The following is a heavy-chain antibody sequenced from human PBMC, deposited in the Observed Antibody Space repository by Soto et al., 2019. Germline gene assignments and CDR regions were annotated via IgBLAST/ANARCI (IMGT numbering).Heavy chain of an antibody. CDR3: ARHDYYCLKAFDI. Sequence: LGESLKISCQGSGYSFTTYWIAWVRQMPGKGLEWMAITYPGDSETRYSPSFQGQVTISADKSIGTSYLQWNSLKASDTAMYYCARHDYYCLKAFDIWGQGTMVTVSS. J-gene: IGHJ3*02. CDR2: TYPGDSET. V-gene: IGHV5-51*01. CDR1: GYSFTTYW. D-gene: IGHD2-21*01.